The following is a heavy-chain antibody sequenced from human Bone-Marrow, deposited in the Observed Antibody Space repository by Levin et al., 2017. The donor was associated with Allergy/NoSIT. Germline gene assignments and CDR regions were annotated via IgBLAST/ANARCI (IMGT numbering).Heavy chain of an antibody. V-gene: IGHV4-61*01. Sequence: ESLKISCTVSGGSVSSGSFYWNWVRQAPGKGLEWVGDIYHSGSANYNPSLTSRVTLSVDTSKNQFSLKLSSVTAADTAVYYCARYSSGLTAFDIWGQGTMVTVSS. D-gene: IGHD6-25*01. CDR1: GGSVSSGSFY. CDR3: ARYSSGLTAFDI. J-gene: IGHJ3*02. CDR2: IYHSGSA.